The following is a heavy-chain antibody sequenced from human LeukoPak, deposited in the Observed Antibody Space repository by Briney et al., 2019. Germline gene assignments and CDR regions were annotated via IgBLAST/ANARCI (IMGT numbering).Heavy chain of an antibody. J-gene: IGHJ4*02. V-gene: IGHV3-21*01. CDR3: ARTYNGSSHFDY. D-gene: IGHD1-26*01. CDR1: GFSFSSHY. Sequence: NPGGSLRLSCAASGFSFSSHYINWVRQAPGKGLEWVSSISSSGGYIYSADSVKGRFTISRDNAKNSVYLHMNSLRAEDTAVYYCARTYNGSSHFDYWGQGTLVTVSS. CDR2: ISSSGGYI.